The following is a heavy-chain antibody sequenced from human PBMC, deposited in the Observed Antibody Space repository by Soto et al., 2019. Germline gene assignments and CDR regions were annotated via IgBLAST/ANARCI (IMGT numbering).Heavy chain of an antibody. V-gene: IGHV2-5*02. CDR3: AHKGPEDWPLDY. Sequence: QITLKESGPTLVRPTQTLTLTCAFSGFSLSTSGVGVGWIRQPPGKALEWLAGIYWDDSKHYRPSLRSRLTITKDTSKNQVFLTMTNMDPMDTGTYYCAHKGPEDWPLDYWGQGTLVTVSS. J-gene: IGHJ4*02. CDR2: IYWDDSK. CDR1: GFSLSTSGVG. D-gene: IGHD3-9*01.